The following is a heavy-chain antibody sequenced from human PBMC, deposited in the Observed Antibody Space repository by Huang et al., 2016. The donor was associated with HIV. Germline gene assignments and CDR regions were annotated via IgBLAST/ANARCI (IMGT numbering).Heavy chain of an antibody. V-gene: IGHV1-69*19. J-gene: IGHJ4*02. Sequence: QVQLVQSGAEVRKPGSSVKVSCKPSGGTFSSYAINWVRQAPGQGLEWMGGFIPIFGSANYAQKFQDRVTITADESTSTAYMELSRLRSEDTAVYYCARDPDPYDSSGYFVRYFDYWGQGTLVTVSS. CDR2: FIPIFGSA. CDR3: ARDPDPYDSSGYFVRYFDY. D-gene: IGHD3-22*01. CDR1: GGTFSSYA.